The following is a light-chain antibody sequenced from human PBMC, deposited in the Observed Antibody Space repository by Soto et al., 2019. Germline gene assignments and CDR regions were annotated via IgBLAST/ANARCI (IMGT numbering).Light chain of an antibody. CDR2: DAS. Sequence: DIQMTQSPSSLSASVGDTVTITCQASQDISPYLNWYQQKPGKALKLLIYDASNLHPGVPSRFRGIGSGTEFSFNITGLQPEDVATYYCQQYDDLPITFGQGTRLKIK. CDR3: QQYDDLPIT. J-gene: IGKJ5*01. CDR1: QDISPY. V-gene: IGKV1-33*01.